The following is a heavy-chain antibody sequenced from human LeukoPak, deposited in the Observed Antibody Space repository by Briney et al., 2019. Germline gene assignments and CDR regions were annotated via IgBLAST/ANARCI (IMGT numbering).Heavy chain of an antibody. CDR2: IKQDGSEK. CDR3: ARDSVGNDY. J-gene: IGHJ4*02. Sequence: PGGSLRLSCAASGFTFSTYWMSWVRQAPGKGLEWVTNIKQDGSEKYYVDSVKGRFTISRDNAKNSLYLQMNSLRAEDTATYYCARDSVGNDYWGQGALVTVSS. CDR1: GFTFSTYW. V-gene: IGHV3-7*01. D-gene: IGHD6-13*01.